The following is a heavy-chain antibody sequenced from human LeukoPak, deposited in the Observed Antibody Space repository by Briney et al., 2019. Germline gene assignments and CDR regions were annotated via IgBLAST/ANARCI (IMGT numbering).Heavy chain of an antibody. V-gene: IGHV1-46*01. J-gene: IGHJ4*02. CDR1: GYTFTSYF. CDR3: ARDSADYGDYDY. D-gene: IGHD4-17*01. Sequence: ASVKVSCKASGYTFTSYFMHWVRQAPGQGLDWMGVINPSGGSTSYAQKFQGRVTMTRDTSTSTVYMELSSLRSEDTAVYYCARDSADYGDYDYWGQGTLVTVSS. CDR2: INPSGGST.